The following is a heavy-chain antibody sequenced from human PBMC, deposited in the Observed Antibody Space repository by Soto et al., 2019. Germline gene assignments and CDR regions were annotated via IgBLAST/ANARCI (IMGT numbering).Heavy chain of an antibody. CDR1: GFTFNRYP. J-gene: IGHJ4*02. V-gene: IGHV3-15*01. CDR3: TTDDPINRY. CDR2: IKSKTNGGTT. Sequence: GVLRLSCAASGFTFNRYPMHWVRQAPGKGLEWVGRIKSKTNGGTTDYAAPVIGRFTISRDDSKNTLYLQMNSLKTEDTAVYYCTTDDPINRYWGQGTLVTVSS.